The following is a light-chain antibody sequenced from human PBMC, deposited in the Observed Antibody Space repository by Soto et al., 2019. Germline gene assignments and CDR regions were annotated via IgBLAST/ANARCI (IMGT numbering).Light chain of an antibody. CDR1: QSISSY. Sequence: DIPMTQSPSSLSASVGDRVTITCRASQSISSYLNWYQHKPGKAPKLLIYAASSLQSGVPSRFSGSGSGTDFTLTISSLQPEDFATYYCQQSYSTLITFGQGTRLEIK. CDR3: QQSYSTLIT. J-gene: IGKJ5*01. CDR2: AAS. V-gene: IGKV1-39*01.